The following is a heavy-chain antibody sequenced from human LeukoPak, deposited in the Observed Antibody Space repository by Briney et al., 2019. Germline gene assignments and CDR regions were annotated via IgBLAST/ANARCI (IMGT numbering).Heavy chain of an antibody. CDR3: ARVLSSSWYPPFDY. D-gene: IGHD6-13*01. CDR1: GYTFTSYG. CDR2: ISAYNGNT. Sequence: ASVKVSCKASGYTFTSYGISWVRQAPGQGLEWMGWISAYNGNTNYAQELQGRVTMTTDTSTSTAYMELRSLRSDDTAVYYCARVLSSSWYPPFDYWGQGTLVTVSS. J-gene: IGHJ4*02. V-gene: IGHV1-18*04.